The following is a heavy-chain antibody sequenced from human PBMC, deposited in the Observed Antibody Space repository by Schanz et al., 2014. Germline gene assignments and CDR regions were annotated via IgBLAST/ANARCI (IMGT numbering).Heavy chain of an antibody. D-gene: IGHD2-8*01. V-gene: IGHV7-4-1*02. CDR1: GYNLPLSS. Sequence: GQLVQSGSELKKPGASFPLSCTPSGYNLPLSSLHCFLPAPGQGLEWMGWLNTYLGKPTYAQGFTGRFVFSLDTSVSTAYLQISSLKAADTAVYYCARNGGLGVLEPTDIDSWGPGTLVTVSS. J-gene: IGHJ4*02. CDR3: ARNGGLGVLEPTDIDS. CDR2: LNTYLGKP.